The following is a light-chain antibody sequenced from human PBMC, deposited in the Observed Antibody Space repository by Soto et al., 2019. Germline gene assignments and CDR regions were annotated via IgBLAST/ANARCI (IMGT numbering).Light chain of an antibody. J-gene: IGKJ4*01. V-gene: IGKV3-11*01. Sequence: EIVLTQSPATLSLSPGEIATLSCRASQNVGTYLAWYQQKPGQAPRLLISDASNKATAIPARFRGSGSETDFPLTVSVLEPEEYGIYYCQQRSDWPLLTYGGGNRVEIK. CDR3: QQRSDWPLLT. CDR2: DAS. CDR1: QNVGTY.